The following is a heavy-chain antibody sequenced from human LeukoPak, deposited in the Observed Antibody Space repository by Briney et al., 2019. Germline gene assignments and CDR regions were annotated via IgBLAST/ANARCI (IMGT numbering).Heavy chain of an antibody. CDR2: ISYSGST. CDR3: ARSSGHYNSDNWFDP. V-gene: IGHV4-59*01. CDR1: GGSISSYY. Sequence: PSETLSLICTVSGGSISSYYWTWIRQPPGKGLEWIGYISYSGSTFYNPSLKSRVTMSVDTSKNHFSLKLTSVTAADTVVYFCARSSGHYNSDNWFDPWGQGTLVTVSS. D-gene: IGHD3-22*01. J-gene: IGHJ5*02.